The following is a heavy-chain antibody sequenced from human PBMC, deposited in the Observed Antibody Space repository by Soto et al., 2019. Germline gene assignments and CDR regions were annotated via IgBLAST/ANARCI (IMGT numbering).Heavy chain of an antibody. CDR3: ARDAPLVRGAMDV. J-gene: IGHJ6*02. CDR2: IWYDGSNK. Sequence: LRLSCAASGFTFSSYGMHWVRQAPGKGLEWVAVIWYDGSNKYYADSVKGRFTISRDNSKNTLYLQMNSLRAEDTAVYYCARDAPLVRGAMDVWGQGTTVTVSS. D-gene: IGHD6-13*01. V-gene: IGHV3-33*01. CDR1: GFTFSSYG.